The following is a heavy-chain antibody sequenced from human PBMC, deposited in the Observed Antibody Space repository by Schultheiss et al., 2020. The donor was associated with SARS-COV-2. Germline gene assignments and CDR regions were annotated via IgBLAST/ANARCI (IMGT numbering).Heavy chain of an antibody. Sequence: SETLSLTCTVSGGSISSYYWSWIRQPAGKGLEWIGRIYTSGSTNYNPSLKSRVTISVDTSKNQFSLKLSSVTAADTAVYYCARQVAPQWLATPYYYYGMDVWGQGTTVTVSS. J-gene: IGHJ6*02. CDR3: ARQVAPQWLATPYYYYGMDV. V-gene: IGHV4-4*07. CDR2: IYTSGST. D-gene: IGHD6-19*01. CDR1: GGSISSYY.